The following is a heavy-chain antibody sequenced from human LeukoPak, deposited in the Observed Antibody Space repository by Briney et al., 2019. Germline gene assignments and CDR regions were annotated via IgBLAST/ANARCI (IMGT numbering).Heavy chain of an antibody. D-gene: IGHD2-15*01. Sequence: PGGSLRLSCVASGFTFNTHGMHWVRQAPGKGLEWVAFIQFDGSKIDYADSVKGRFTISRDNSENTLYLQMNSLRAEDTAVYYCASGSCGGSCYDSWGQGTLVTVSS. CDR2: IQFDGSKI. CDR3: ASGSCGGSCYDS. CDR1: GFTFNTHG. J-gene: IGHJ5*02. V-gene: IGHV3-30*02.